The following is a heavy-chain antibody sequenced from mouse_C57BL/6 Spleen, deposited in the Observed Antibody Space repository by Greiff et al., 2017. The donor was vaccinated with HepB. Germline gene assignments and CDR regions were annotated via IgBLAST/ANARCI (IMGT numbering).Heavy chain of an antibody. J-gene: IGHJ1*03. D-gene: IGHD1-1*02. Sequence: EVKLMESEGGLVQPGSSMKLSCTASGFTFSDYYMAWVRQVPEKGLEWVANINYDGSSTYYLDSLKSRFIISRDNAKNILYLQMSSLKSEDTATYYCARGWFNGDWYFDVWGTGTTVTVSS. V-gene: IGHV5-16*01. CDR3: ARGWFNGDWYFDV. CDR2: INYDGSST. CDR1: GFTFSDYY.